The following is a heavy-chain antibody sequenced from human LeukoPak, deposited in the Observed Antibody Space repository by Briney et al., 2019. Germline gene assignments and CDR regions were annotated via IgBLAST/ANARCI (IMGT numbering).Heavy chain of an antibody. Sequence: PSETLSLTCTVSGGSISSYYWSWIRQPPGKGLEWIGYIYYSGSTNCNPSLKSRVTISVDTSKNQFSLKLSSVTAADTAVYYCARQVSYYDILTGYYTSNHFDYWGQGTLVTVSS. V-gene: IGHV4-59*08. CDR1: GGSISSYY. CDR3: ARQVSYYDILTGYYTSNHFDY. CDR2: IYYSGST. J-gene: IGHJ4*02. D-gene: IGHD3-9*01.